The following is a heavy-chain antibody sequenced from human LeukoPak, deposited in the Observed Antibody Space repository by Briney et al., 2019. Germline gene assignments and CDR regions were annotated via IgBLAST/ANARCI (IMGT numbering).Heavy chain of an antibody. Sequence: GGSLRLSCAASGFTFSSYEMNWVRQAPGKGLEWVSFITSGGSTIYYADSVKGRFTISRDNAKNSLYLQMNSLRAEDTAVYYCARDPGAVAGFDAFDIWGQGTMVSVSS. J-gene: IGHJ3*02. CDR3: ARDPGAVAGFDAFDI. D-gene: IGHD6-19*01. CDR1: GFTFSSYE. CDR2: ITSGGSTI. V-gene: IGHV3-48*03.